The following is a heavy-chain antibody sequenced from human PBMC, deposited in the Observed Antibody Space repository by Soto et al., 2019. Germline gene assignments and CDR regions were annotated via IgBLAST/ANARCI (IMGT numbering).Heavy chain of an antibody. Sequence: ASVKVSCKVSGYTLTELSMHWVRQAPGKGLEWKGGFDPEDGETIYAQKFQGRVTMTEDTSTDTAYMEMSSLRSEDTAVYYCAHYDFWSGYYRFDPWGQGTLVTVSS. CDR1: GYTLTELS. CDR3: AHYDFWSGYYRFDP. V-gene: IGHV1-24*01. J-gene: IGHJ5*02. CDR2: FDPEDGET. D-gene: IGHD3-3*01.